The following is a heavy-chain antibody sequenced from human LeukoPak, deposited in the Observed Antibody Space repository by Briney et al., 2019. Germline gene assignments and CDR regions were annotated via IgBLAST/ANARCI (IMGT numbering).Heavy chain of an antibody. D-gene: IGHD3-22*01. Sequence: SGPTLVNPTQTLTLTCTFSGFSLSTSGVGVGWTRQPPGKALEWLALIYWNDDKRYSPSLKSRLTITKDTSKNQVVLTMTNMDPVDTATYYCAHRRMIGETFDPWGQGTLVTVSS. CDR3: AHRRMIGETFDP. CDR1: GFSLSTSGVG. V-gene: IGHV2-5*01. J-gene: IGHJ5*02. CDR2: IYWNDDK.